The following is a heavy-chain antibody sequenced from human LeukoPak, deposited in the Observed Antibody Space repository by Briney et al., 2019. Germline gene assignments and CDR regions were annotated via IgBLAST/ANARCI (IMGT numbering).Heavy chain of an antibody. Sequence: SETLSLTCTVSGYSISNGYYWDWIRQPPGRGLEWIGNIYRSGSTSYNPSLKSRVTISVDTSKNQFSLKVNSVIAADTAVYYCARRHSSGWFYYWGQGTLVTVSS. CDR1: GYSISNGYY. D-gene: IGHD6-19*01. CDR3: ARRHSSGWFYY. V-gene: IGHV4-38-2*02. CDR2: IYRSGST. J-gene: IGHJ4*02.